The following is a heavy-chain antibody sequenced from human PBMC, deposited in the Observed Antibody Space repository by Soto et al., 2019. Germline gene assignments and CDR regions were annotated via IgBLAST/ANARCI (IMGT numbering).Heavy chain of an antibody. J-gene: IGHJ6*02. CDR3: AREGRKDRGDTTHRTNYNYGMDD. CDR1: GGSISSSKW. CDR2: IHDSGTT. D-gene: IGHD3-10*01. V-gene: IGHV4-4*02. Sequence: TLSLTCAVSGGSISSSKWWRWVRQPTGRGLEGIGEIHDSGTTNYIPARKSRVTISVDKSKNLFSLKLSTVAATEMDVYYCAREGRKDRGDTTHRTNYNYGMDDWGQGTTVTVSS.